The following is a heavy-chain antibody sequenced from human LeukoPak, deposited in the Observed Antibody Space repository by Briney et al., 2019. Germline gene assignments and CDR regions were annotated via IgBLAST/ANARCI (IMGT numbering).Heavy chain of an antibody. D-gene: IGHD3-22*01. CDR2: ISGYNGNT. J-gene: IGHJ5*02. CDR3: ARDFNDYDSWLITLGANWFDP. CDR1: GYTFTSYG. Sequence: ASVKVSCKASGYTFTSYGISWVRQAPGQGLEWMGWISGYNGNTNYAQKLQGRVTMTTDTSTNTAYMELRSLRSDDTAVYYCARDFNDYDSWLITLGANWFDPWGQGTLVTVSS. V-gene: IGHV1-18*01.